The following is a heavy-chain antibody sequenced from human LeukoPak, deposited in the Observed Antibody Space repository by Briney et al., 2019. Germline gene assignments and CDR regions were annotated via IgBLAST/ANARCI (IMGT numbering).Heavy chain of an antibody. CDR3: ARGRPRYSSSWQDLDY. CDR1: GYTFTSYD. Sequence: ASVKVSCKASGYTFTSYDINWVRQATGQGLEWMGWMNPNSGNTGYAQKFQGRVTMTRNTSISTAYMELSSLRSEDTAVYYCARGRPRYSSSWQDLDYWGQGTLVTVSS. D-gene: IGHD6-13*01. V-gene: IGHV1-8*01. CDR2: MNPNSGNT. J-gene: IGHJ4*02.